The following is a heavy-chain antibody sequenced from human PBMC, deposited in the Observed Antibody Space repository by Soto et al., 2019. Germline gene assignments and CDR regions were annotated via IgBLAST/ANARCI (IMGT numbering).Heavy chain of an antibody. CDR3: ARSTSYTDSGLDS. CDR2: NYYIVTA. V-gene: IGHV4-59*02. D-gene: IGHD6-25*01. CDR1: GDSVTSSY. Sequence: ETLYLTCGVSGDSVTSSYWSWIRQPPGKGLEWIGLNYYIVTADYNPSLKSRATISVDTSKNLFSLLLTSVTAADTAVYFCARSTSYTDSGLDSWGQGALVTVSS. J-gene: IGHJ4*02.